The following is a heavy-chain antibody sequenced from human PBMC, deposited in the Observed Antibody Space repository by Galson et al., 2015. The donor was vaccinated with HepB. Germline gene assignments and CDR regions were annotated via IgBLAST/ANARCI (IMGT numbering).Heavy chain of an antibody. Sequence: QVQLQESGPGLVKPSQTLSLTCTVSGGSISSYYWSWIRQPPGKGLEWIGYIYYSGSTNYNPSLKSRVTISVDTSKNQFSLKLSSVTAADTAVYYCARVKLQGGNSWYYFDYWGREPWSPSPQ. CDR3: ARVKLQGGNSWYYFDY. CDR1: GGSISSYY. V-gene: IGHV4-59*01. D-gene: IGHD4-23*01. CDR2: IYYSGST. J-gene: IGHJ4*02.